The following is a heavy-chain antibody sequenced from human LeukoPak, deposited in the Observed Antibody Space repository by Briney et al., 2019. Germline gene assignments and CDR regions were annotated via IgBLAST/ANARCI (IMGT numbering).Heavy chain of an antibody. CDR3: ARDSAVLQYWEPEGRVFDY. Sequence: SETLSLTCTVSGGSISSSSYYWGWIRQPPGKGLEWIGSIYYSGSTYYNPSLKSRVTISVDTSKNQFSLKLSSVTAADTAVYYCARDSAVLQYWEPEGRVFDYWGQGTLVTVSS. CDR2: IYYSGST. CDR1: GGSISSSSYY. V-gene: IGHV4-39*07. D-gene: IGHD4-11*01. J-gene: IGHJ4*02.